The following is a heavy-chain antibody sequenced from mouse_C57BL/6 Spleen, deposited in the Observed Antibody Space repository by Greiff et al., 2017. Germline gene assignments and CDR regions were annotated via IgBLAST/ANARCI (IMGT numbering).Heavy chain of an antibody. CDR1: GYTFTDYY. V-gene: IGHV1-26*01. Sequence: VQLQQSGPELVKPGASVKISCKASGYTFTDYYMNWVKQSHGKSLEWIGDINPNNGGTSYNQKFKGKATLTVDKSSSTAYMELRSLTSEDSAVYYCADSHYYGSSYFDDWGQGTTLTVSS. CDR3: ADSHYYGSSYFDD. CDR2: INPNNGGT. J-gene: IGHJ2*01. D-gene: IGHD1-1*01.